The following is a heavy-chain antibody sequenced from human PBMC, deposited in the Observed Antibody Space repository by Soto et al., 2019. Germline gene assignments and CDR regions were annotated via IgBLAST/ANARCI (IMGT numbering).Heavy chain of an antibody. Sequence: EVQLVESGGGLVQPGGSLRLSCAASGFTFSSYSMNWVRQAPGKGLEWVSYISSSSSTIYYADSVKGRFTISRDNAMNSLDLHLNSLRAEDTAVYYCAREVRRTNSGYDLVVSDSHYFAYWGQGTLVTVAS. J-gene: IGHJ4*02. V-gene: IGHV3-48*01. CDR1: GFTFSSYS. D-gene: IGHD5-12*01. CDR3: AREVRRTNSGYDLVVSDSHYFAY. CDR2: ISSSSSTI.